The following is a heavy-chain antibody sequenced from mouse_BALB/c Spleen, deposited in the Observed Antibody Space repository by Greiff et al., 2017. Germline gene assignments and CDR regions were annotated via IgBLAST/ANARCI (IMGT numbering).Heavy chain of an antibody. CDR2: IDPANGNT. CDR3: ARRDYAMDY. CDR1: GFNIKDTY. V-gene: IGHV14-3*02. Sequence: EVQVVESGAELVKPGASVKLSCTASGFNIKDTYMHWVKQRHEQGLEWIGRIDPANGNTKYDPKFQGKATITADTSSNTAYLQLSSLTSEDTAVYYCARRDYAMDYWGQGTSVTVSS. J-gene: IGHJ4*01.